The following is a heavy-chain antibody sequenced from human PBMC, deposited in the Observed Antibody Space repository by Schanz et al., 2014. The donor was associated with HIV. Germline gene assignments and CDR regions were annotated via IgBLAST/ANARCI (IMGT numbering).Heavy chain of an antibody. CDR2: ISYDGSNK. D-gene: IGHD3-22*01. J-gene: IGHJ4*02. CDR3: AKPEYDSRGNSQSHFDY. V-gene: IGHV3-30*18. CDR1: GFSFDTFG. Sequence: QVQLVESGGGVVQPGRSLRLSCAGSGFSFDTFGIHWVRQAPGKGLEWLAVISYDGSNKKFANSVKGRFTISRDNSKNTVYLQMTTLRIDDTAVYYCAKPEYDSRGNSQSHFDYWGQGTLVTVSS.